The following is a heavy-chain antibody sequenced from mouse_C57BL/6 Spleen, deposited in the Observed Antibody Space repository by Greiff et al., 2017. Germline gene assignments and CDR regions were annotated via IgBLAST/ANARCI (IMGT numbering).Heavy chain of an antibody. V-gene: IGHV3-6*01. CDR2: ISYDGSN. CDR1: GYSITSGYY. D-gene: IGHD2-1*01. Sequence: ESGPGLVKPSQSLSLTCSVTGYSITSGYYWNWIRQFPGNKLEWMGYISYDGSNNYNPSLKNRISITRDTSKNQFFLKLNSVTTEDTATYYCASLLYYGNYGAMDYWGQGTSVTVSS. J-gene: IGHJ4*01. CDR3: ASLLYYGNYGAMDY.